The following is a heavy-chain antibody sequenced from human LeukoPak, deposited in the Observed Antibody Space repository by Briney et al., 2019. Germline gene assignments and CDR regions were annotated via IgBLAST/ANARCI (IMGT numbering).Heavy chain of an antibody. V-gene: IGHV3-30*18. CDR1: GFTFSSYG. CDR3: AKAYEQYGDYYYMDV. J-gene: IGHJ6*03. D-gene: IGHD4-17*01. Sequence: GRSLRLSCAASGFTFSSYGMHWVRQAPGKGLEWVAVISYDGSNKYYADSVKGRFTISGDNSKNTLYLQMNSLRAEDTAVYYCAKAYEQYGDYYYMDVWGKGTTVTASS. CDR2: ISYDGSNK.